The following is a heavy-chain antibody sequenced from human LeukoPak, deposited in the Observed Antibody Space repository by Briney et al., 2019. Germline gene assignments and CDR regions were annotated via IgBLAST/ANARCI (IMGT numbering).Heavy chain of an antibody. Sequence: GGSLRLSCAASGFTFSDAWMNWVRQAPGRGLEWVGRIKSNTDGGTTDYAAPVKGKFTISRDDSKNTLYLQMTGLRVEDTAVYYCTTLGLGGYWGQGTLVTASS. J-gene: IGHJ4*02. V-gene: IGHV3-15*01. CDR1: GFTFSDAW. CDR2: IKSNTDGGTT. CDR3: TTLGLGGY. D-gene: IGHD3-16*01.